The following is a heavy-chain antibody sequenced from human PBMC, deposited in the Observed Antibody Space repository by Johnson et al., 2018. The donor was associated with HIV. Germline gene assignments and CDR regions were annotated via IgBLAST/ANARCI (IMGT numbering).Heavy chain of an antibody. D-gene: IGHD2/OR15-2a*01. J-gene: IGHJ3*02. Sequence: VQLVESGGGLVQPGGSLRLSCAASGFTFSSYAMSWVRQAPGKGLEWVSVIYSGGSTYYADSVTGRFTISRDNAKNSQYLQMNSLRDEDTALYYCARGRATFRAYGAFDIWGQGTMVTVSS. CDR3: ARGRATFRAYGAFDI. CDR1: GFTFSSYA. CDR2: IYSGGST. V-gene: IGHV3-23*03.